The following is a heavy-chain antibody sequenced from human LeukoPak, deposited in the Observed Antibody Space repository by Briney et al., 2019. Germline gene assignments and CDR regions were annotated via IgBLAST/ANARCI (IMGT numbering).Heavy chain of an antibody. V-gene: IGHV4-61*05. J-gene: IGHJ4*02. Sequence: PSETLSLTCTVSGGSISSSSYYWSWIRQPPGKGLEWIGYIYYSGSTNYNPSLKSRVTISVDTSKNQFSLKLSSVTAADTAVYYCARQFPGSSSWYTDWGQGTLVTVSS. CDR3: ARQFPGSSSWYTD. CDR1: GGSISSSSYY. CDR2: IYYSGST. D-gene: IGHD6-13*01.